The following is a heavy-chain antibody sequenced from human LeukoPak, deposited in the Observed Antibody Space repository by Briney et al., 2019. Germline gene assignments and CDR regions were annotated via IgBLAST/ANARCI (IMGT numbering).Heavy chain of an antibody. J-gene: IGHJ6*02. CDR1: GFTFSSYA. V-gene: IGHV3-48*03. CDR2: ISSSGSTI. D-gene: IGHD3-10*01. Sequence: GGSLRLSCAASGFTFSSYAMNWVRQAPGKGLEWVSYISSSGSTIYYADSVKGRFTISRDNAKNSLYLQMNSLRAEDTAVYYCARAITMVRGVIKYYYYYGMDVWGQGTTVTVSS. CDR3: ARAITMVRGVIKYYYYYGMDV.